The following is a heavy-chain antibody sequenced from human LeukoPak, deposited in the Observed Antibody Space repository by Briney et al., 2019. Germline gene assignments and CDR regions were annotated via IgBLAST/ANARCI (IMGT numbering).Heavy chain of an antibody. D-gene: IGHD6-19*01. CDR3: ARLPSDIAVAGTYYFDY. V-gene: IGHV1-69*01. CDR2: IIPIFGTA. J-gene: IGHJ4*02. CDR1: GGTCSSYA. Sequence: ASVKVSCKASGGTCSSYAISWVRQAPGQGLEWMGGIIPIFGTANYEQKFQGRVTITSDESTSTAYMELSSLRSEDTAVYYCARLPSDIAVAGTYYFDYWGQGTLVTVPS.